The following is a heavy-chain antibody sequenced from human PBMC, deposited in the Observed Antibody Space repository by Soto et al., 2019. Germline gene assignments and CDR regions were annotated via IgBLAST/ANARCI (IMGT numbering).Heavy chain of an antibody. CDR3: ARGGGNGEFDY. V-gene: IGHV4-31*01. CDR2: IYYSGST. Sequence: QVQLQESGPGLVKPSQTLSLTCTVSGGSISSGGYYWTWIRQHPGKGLEWIGYIYYSGSTYYNPSLKSPVTIAVDTSKNQFSLKLSSVTAADTAVYYCARGGGNGEFDYWGQGTLVTVSS. J-gene: IGHJ4*02. D-gene: IGHD4-17*01. CDR1: GGSISSGGYY.